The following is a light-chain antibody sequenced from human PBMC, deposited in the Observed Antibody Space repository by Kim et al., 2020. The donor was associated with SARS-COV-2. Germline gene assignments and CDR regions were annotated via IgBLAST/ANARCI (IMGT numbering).Light chain of an antibody. J-gene: IGKJ5*01. CDR1: QSINTW. Sequence: DIQMTHSPSSVSASVGDRVTITCRASQSINTWLAWYQQQPGKAPKLLIYAASSLQSGVPSRFSGSGSGTDFTLTISSLQPEDFATYYCQQANNFPPTFGQGTRLEIK. CDR2: AAS. CDR3: QQANNFPPT. V-gene: IGKV1-12*01.